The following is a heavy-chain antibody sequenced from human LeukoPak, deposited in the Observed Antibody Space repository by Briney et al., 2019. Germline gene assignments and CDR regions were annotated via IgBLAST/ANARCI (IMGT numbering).Heavy chain of an antibody. V-gene: IGHV1-3*01. CDR1: GYTFTSYA. Sequence: ASVTVSCKASGYTFTSYAMHWVRQAPGQRLEWMGWINAGNGNTKYSQKFQGRVTITRDTSASTAYMELSSLRSEDTAVYYCARGFEVGGSSWPYYFDYWGQGTLVTVSS. CDR2: INAGNGNT. D-gene: IGHD6-13*01. J-gene: IGHJ4*02. CDR3: ARGFEVGGSSWPYYFDY.